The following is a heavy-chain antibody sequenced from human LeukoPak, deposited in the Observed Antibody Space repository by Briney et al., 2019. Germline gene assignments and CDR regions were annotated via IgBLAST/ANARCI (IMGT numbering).Heavy chain of an antibody. CDR1: GGSFSGYY. D-gene: IGHD3-3*01. V-gene: IGHV4-34*09. J-gene: IGHJ4*02. CDR2: IYYSGST. Sequence: SETLSLTCAVYGGSFSGYYWSWIRQPPGKGLEWIGYIYYSGSTYYNPSLKSRVTISVDTSKNQFSLKLSSVTAADTAVYYCARDGGFWSGYHYFDYWGQGTLVTVSS. CDR3: ARDGGFWSGYHYFDY.